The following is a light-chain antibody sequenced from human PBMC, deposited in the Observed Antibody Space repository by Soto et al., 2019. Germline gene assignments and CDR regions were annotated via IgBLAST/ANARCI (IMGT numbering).Light chain of an antibody. CDR2: GAS. V-gene: IGKV3-20*01. J-gene: IGKJ5*01. CDR1: QSVSSSY. Sequence: EIVLTQSPGTLSLSPGERATLSCRASQSVSSSYLAWYQQKPGQAPRLLIYGASSRATGIPDRFSGSGSGTDFTLTISRLEPEDFAGYYCQQYGSSPSITFGQWTRLEIK. CDR3: QQYGSSPSIT.